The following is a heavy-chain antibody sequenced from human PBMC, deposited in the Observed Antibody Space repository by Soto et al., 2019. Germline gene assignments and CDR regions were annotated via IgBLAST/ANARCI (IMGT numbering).Heavy chain of an antibody. CDR2: ISYDGSNK. Sequence: QVQLVESGGGVVQPGRSLRLSCAASGFTFSSYGMHWVRQAPGKGLEWVAVISYDGSNKYYADSVKGRFTISRDNSKNTLYLQMNSLRAEDTAVYYCAKVRRFEELLSPPDAFDIWGQGTMVTVSS. D-gene: IGHD3-10*01. V-gene: IGHV3-30*18. CDR3: AKVRRFEELLSPPDAFDI. CDR1: GFTFSSYG. J-gene: IGHJ3*02.